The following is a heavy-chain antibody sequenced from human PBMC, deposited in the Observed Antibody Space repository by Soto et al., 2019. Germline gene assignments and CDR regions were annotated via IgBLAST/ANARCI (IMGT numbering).Heavy chain of an antibody. D-gene: IGHD6-19*01. CDR1: GFSLSTTAVG. J-gene: IGHJ4*02. CDR3: AHGSGWLHDY. Sequence: QITLKESGPTLVKPTQTLTLTCTFSGFSLSTTAVGVGWIRQPPGKALEWLALIYWDDDKRYSPSLQSRLTITKDTPKNQVVLAMTNMDPVDTATYYCAHGSGWLHDYWGLGTLVTVSS. CDR2: IYWDDDK. V-gene: IGHV2-5*02.